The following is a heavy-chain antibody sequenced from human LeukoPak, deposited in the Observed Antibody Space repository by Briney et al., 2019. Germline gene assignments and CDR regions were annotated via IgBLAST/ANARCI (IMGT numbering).Heavy chain of an antibody. CDR1: GGSISSSNW. Sequence: PSGTLSLTCAVSGGSISSSNWWSWVRQAPGKGLEWVGRIKSKTDGGTTDYAAPVKGRFTISRDDSKNTLYLQMNSLKTEDTAVYYCTTGLLWFGELRNWGQGTLVTVSS. CDR3: TTGLLWFGELRN. D-gene: IGHD3-10*01. CDR2: IKSKTDGGTT. J-gene: IGHJ4*02. V-gene: IGHV3-15*01.